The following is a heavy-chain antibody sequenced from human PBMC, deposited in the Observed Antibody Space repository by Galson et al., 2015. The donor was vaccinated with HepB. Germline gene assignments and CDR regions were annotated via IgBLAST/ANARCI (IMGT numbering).Heavy chain of an antibody. CDR1: GFTFSRYS. V-gene: IGHV3-48*01. CDR2: ISSSRSTI. Sequence: SLRLSCAAAGFTFSRYSMNWVRQAPGQGREWVSYISSSRSTIYYADSVKGRFTISRDNAKNSLCLRMNSLRAEDTAVDYCAREARIAAAGMSNYYYYGMDVWGQGTTVTVSS. CDR3: AREARIAAAGMSNYYYYGMDV. D-gene: IGHD6-13*01. J-gene: IGHJ6*02.